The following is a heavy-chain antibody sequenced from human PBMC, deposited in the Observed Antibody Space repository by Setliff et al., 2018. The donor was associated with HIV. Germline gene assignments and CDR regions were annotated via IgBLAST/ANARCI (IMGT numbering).Heavy chain of an antibody. D-gene: IGHD2-2*03. V-gene: IGHV4-59*05. CDR1: GGSFGDYH. Sequence: SETLSLTCTLSGGSFGDYHWSWIRQPAGRGLEWIGTISYTGSTYYDPSLKSRVTISLDTSKNQFFLKLSSVTAPDTAVYYCARLNDGFYYYYYMDVWGKGTTVTVSS. CDR2: ISYTGST. CDR3: ARLNDGFYYYYYMDV. J-gene: IGHJ6*03.